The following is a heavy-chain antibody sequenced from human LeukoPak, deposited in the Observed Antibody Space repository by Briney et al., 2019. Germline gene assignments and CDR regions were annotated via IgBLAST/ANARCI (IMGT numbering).Heavy chain of an antibody. D-gene: IGHD6-19*01. CDR2: FYQSGST. CDR1: GGSITSHY. V-gene: IGHV4-59*08. CDR3: ASHNSGWYNYYMDV. J-gene: IGHJ6*03. Sequence: SETLSLTCTVSGGSITSHYCIWIRQPPGKGLEWIGSFYQSGSTNYNPSLKRRVTISVDTSENQFPLQLTSVTAADTAVYYSASHNSGWYNYYMDVWGAGTTVTVSS.